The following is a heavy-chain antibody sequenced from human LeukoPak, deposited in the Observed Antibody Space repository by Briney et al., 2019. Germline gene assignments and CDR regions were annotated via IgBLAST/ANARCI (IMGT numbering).Heavy chain of an antibody. V-gene: IGHV4-59*01. J-gene: IGHJ4*02. CDR3: ARSGSRRDGYKYFDY. CDR1: GGSISSYY. D-gene: IGHD5-24*01. CDR2: IYYSGST. Sequence: SETLSLTCTVSGGSISSYYWSWIRQPPGKGLEWIGYIYYSGSTNYNPSLKSRVTISVDTSKNQFSLKLSSVTAADTAVYYCARSGSRRDGYKYFDYWGQGTLVTVSS.